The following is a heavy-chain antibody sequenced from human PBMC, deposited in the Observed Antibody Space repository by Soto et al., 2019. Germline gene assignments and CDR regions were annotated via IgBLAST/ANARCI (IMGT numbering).Heavy chain of an antibody. V-gene: IGHV1-2*02. J-gene: IGHJ4*02. CDR1: GYTFTGYY. CDR3: AKKKTVAAGTGGLNY. Sequence: ASVKVSCKASGYTFTGYYMHWVRQAPGQGLEWMGWINPNSGGTNYAQKFQGRVTMTRDTSISTAYMELSRLRSDDTAVYYCAKKKTVAAGTGGLNYWGQGTLVTAPQ. CDR2: INPNSGGT. D-gene: IGHD2-8*02.